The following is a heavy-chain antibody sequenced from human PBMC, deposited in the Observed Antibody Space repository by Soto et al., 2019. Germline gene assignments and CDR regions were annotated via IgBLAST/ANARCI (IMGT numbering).Heavy chain of an antibody. CDR3: ARDRIYSSGSTYTLDY. V-gene: IGHV1-18*04. D-gene: IGHD5-18*01. J-gene: IGHJ4*02. Sequence: ASVKVSCKASGYTFTSYGISWVRQAPGQGLEWMGWISAYNGNTNYAQKLQGRVTMTTDTSTSTAYMELRSLRSDDTAVYYCARDRIYSSGSTYTLDYWGQGTLVTVSS. CDR2: ISAYNGNT. CDR1: GYTFTSYG.